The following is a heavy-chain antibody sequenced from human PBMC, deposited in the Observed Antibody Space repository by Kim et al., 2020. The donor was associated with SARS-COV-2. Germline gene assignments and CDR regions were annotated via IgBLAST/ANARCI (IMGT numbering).Heavy chain of an antibody. J-gene: IGHJ4*02. Sequence: YAQKFQGRVTSTADESTGTAYMELSSLRSEDTAVYYCARASSILYGDFDYWGQGTLVTVSS. CDR3: ARASSILYGDFDY. V-gene: IGHV1-69*01. D-gene: IGHD2-21*01.